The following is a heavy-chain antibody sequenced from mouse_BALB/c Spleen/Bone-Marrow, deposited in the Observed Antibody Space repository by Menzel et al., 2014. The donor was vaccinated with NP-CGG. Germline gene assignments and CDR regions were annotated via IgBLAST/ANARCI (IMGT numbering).Heavy chain of an antibody. Sequence: DVKLVESGAELVKPGASVKLSCTASGFNIKDTYMHWVKQRPEQGLEWIGRIDPANGNTKYDPKFQGKATMTADTSSNTAYLQLSSLTSEDTAVYYCALYYDYDVGYWGQGTTLTVSS. CDR2: IDPANGNT. CDR3: ALYYDYDVGY. D-gene: IGHD2-4*01. V-gene: IGHV14-3*02. J-gene: IGHJ2*01. CDR1: GFNIKDTY.